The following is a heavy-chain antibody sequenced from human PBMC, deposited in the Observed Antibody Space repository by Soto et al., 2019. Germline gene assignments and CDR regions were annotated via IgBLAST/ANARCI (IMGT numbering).Heavy chain of an antibody. J-gene: IGHJ6*02. D-gene: IGHD6-6*01. CDR1: GFTFSSYA. CDR2: ISGSGGST. CDR3: ARTFRIAAPPTQEGMDV. V-gene: IGHV3-23*01. Sequence: GGSLRLSCAASGFTFSSYAMSWVRQAPGKGLEWVSAISGSGGSTYYADSVKGRFTISRDNSKNTLYLQMNSLRAEDTAVYYCARTFRIAAPPTQEGMDVWGQGTTVTVSS.